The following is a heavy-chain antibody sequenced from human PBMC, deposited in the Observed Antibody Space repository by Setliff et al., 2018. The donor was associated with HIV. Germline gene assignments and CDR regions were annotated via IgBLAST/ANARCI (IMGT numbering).Heavy chain of an antibody. CDR1: GYSFTNHY. Sequence: ASVKVSCKPSGYSFTNHYMHWVRQAPGQGLEWMGVINPTGGSTRNTQKFQGRVAMTRDTSTSTVYMELSSLRSEDTAVHYCASAGAWQRNALDIWGQGTMGTVSS. J-gene: IGHJ3*02. D-gene: IGHD5-12*01. CDR2: INPTGGST. V-gene: IGHV1-46*01. CDR3: ASAGAWQRNALDI.